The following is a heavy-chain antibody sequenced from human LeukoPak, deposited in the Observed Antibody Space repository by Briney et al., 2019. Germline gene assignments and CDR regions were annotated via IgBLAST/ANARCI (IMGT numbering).Heavy chain of an antibody. CDR2: IYTSGST. V-gene: IGHV4-61*02. D-gene: IGHD3-22*01. Sequence: SETLSLTCTVSGGSISSGSYYWSWIRQPAGKGLEWIGRIYTSGSTNYNPSLKSRVTISVDTSKNQFSLKLSSVTAAYTAVYYCARAAPYYYDSSGYFDYWGQGTLVTVSS. CDR1: GGSISSGSYY. J-gene: IGHJ4*02. CDR3: ARAAPYYYDSSGYFDY.